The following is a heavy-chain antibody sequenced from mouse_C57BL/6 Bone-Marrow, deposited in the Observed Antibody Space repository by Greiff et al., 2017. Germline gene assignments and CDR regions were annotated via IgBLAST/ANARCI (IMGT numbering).Heavy chain of an antibody. D-gene: IGHD2-2*01. J-gene: IGHJ3*01. CDR2: INPNNGGT. CDR3: ARSDGYDDLAY. Sequence: VQLQQSGPELVKPGASVKISCKASGYTFTDYYMNWVKQSHGKSLEWIGDINPNNGGTSYNQKFKGKATLTVDKSSSTAYMELRSLTSEDSAVYYCARSDGYDDLAYWGQGTLVTVSA. V-gene: IGHV1-26*01. CDR1: GYTFTDYY.